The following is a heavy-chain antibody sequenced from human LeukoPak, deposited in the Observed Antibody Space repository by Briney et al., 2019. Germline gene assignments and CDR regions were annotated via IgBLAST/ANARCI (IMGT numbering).Heavy chain of an antibody. CDR1: GYSFTSCW. V-gene: IGHV5-51*01. D-gene: IGHD3-9*01. CDR3: ARLKGRYDILTGYGNYYYMDV. J-gene: IGHJ6*03. Sequence: GESLKISCKGSGYSFTSCWIGWVRQMPGKGLEWMGIIYPGDSDTRYSPSFQGQVTISADKSISTAYLQWSSLKASDTAMYYCARLKGRYDILTGYGNYYYMDVWGKGTTVTVSS. CDR2: IYPGDSDT.